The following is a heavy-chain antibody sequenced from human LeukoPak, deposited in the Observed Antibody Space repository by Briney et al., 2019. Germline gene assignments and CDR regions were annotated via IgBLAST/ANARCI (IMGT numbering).Heavy chain of an antibody. V-gene: IGHV3-74*01. Sequence: GGSLRLSCAASGFTFSSYWMHWVRQAPGKGLVWVSRINSDGSITFYADSVKGRFTTSRDNAENTVYLQMNSLRADDTAVYYCARIPGGSGSQYDYWGQGTLVIASS. J-gene: IGHJ4*02. D-gene: IGHD3-10*01. CDR3: ARIPGGSGSQYDY. CDR2: INSDGSIT. CDR1: GFTFSSYW.